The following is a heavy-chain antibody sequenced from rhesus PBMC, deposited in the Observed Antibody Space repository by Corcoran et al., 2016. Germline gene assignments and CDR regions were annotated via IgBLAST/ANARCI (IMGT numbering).Heavy chain of an antibody. D-gene: IGHD6-31*01. Sequence: QVQLQESGPGVVKPSEPLSLTCAVSGGSISHSYRWSWIRQPPGKGLEWIGYIYGSSTSTNYNPSLKSRVTISKDTSKNQFSLKLSSVTAADTAVYYCAISPGIAAASFDYWGQGVLVTVSS. CDR3: AISPGIAAASFDY. CDR2: IYGSSTST. CDR1: GGSISHSYR. V-gene: IGHV4S10*01. J-gene: IGHJ4*01.